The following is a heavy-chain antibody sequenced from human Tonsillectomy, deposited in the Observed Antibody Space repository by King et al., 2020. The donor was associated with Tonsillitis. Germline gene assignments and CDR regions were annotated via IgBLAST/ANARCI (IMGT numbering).Heavy chain of an antibody. D-gene: IGHD6-19*01. Sequence: QLVQSGAEVKKPGASVKVSCKASGYTFTGYYMHWVRQAPGQGLEWMGWINPNSGGTNYAQKFQGRVTMTRATSISTAYMELSRLRSDDTAVYYCAGARIAVAGTDAFDIWGQGTMVTVSS. CDR3: AGARIAVAGTDAFDI. CDR1: GYTFTGYY. J-gene: IGHJ3*02. V-gene: IGHV1-2*02. CDR2: INPNSGGT.